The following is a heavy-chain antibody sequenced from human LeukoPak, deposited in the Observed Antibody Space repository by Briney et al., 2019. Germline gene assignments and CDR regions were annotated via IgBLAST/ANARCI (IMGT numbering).Heavy chain of an antibody. V-gene: IGHV3-74*01. D-gene: IGHD3-10*01. Sequence: GGSLRLSCASSGFTFSSYWMHWVRQAPGKGLVWVSRIKSDGSCTTYADSVKGRFTISRDNAKNTLYLQMNSLRAEDTAVYYCATNYYGSGPDHWGQGTLVTVSS. CDR3: ATNYYGSGPDH. CDR2: IKSDGSCT. CDR1: GFTFSSYW. J-gene: IGHJ4*02.